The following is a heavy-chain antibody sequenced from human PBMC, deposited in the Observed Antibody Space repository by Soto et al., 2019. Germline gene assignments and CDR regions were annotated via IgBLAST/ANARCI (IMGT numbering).Heavy chain of an antibody. CDR1: GYSFTSYW. Sequence: GESLKISCNGSGYSFTSYWIGWVRQMPGKGLEWMGIIYPGDSDTRYSPSFQGQVTISADKSISTAYLQWSSLKASDTAMYYCARGTTAMANYYYYGMDVWGQGTTVTVSS. CDR2: IYPGDSDT. V-gene: IGHV5-51*01. J-gene: IGHJ6*02. D-gene: IGHD5-18*01. CDR3: ARGTTAMANYYYYGMDV.